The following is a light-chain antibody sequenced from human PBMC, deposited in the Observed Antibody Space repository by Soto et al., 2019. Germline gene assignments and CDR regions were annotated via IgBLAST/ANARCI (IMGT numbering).Light chain of an antibody. Sequence: QSVLTQPPSVSGAPGQRVTISCTGSSSNIGAGYDVHWYQQLPGTAPKLLIYGNSNGPSGVPDRFSGSKSGTSASLAITGLQAEDEADYYCQSYDSSLLYVFGTGTKLTVL. V-gene: IGLV1-40*01. CDR3: QSYDSSLLYV. J-gene: IGLJ1*01. CDR2: GNS. CDR1: SSNIGAGYD.